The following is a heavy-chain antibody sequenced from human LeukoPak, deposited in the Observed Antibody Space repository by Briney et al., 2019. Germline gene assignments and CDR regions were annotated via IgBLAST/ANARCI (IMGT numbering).Heavy chain of an antibody. CDR3: ARDFYDGFALDY. J-gene: IGHJ4*02. V-gene: IGHV3-21*03. Sequence: GESLRLSCAASGFAFNTYSMNWVRQAPGKGLEWVSFIFSSSTYIYYTDSVKGRFTISRDNARNSLYLQMDSLRAEDTGVYYCARDFYDGFALDYWGQGTLVTVSS. D-gene: IGHD2/OR15-2a*01. CDR2: IFSSSTYI. CDR1: GFAFNTYS.